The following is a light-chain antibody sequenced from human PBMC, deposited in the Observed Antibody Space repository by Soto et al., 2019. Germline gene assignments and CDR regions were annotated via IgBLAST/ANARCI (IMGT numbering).Light chain of an antibody. V-gene: IGKV3-15*01. CDR3: HPYNNWPFT. CDR2: GAS. Sequence: EIVMTQSPATLSVSPGERATLSCRASQSISSNLAWYLQKPGQAPRLLIYGASTRATGIPATFSGIGSGTEFTLTISSLQYEDFAVYYFHPYNNWPFTFGPGTKVDIK. J-gene: IGKJ3*01. CDR1: QSISSN.